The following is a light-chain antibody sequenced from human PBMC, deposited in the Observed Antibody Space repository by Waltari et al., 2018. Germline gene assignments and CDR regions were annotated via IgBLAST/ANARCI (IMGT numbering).Light chain of an antibody. CDR1: KSVGTD. J-gene: IGKJ1*01. V-gene: IGKV3-15*01. CDR2: GAS. CDR3: QQYNNRRT. Sequence: EIVMTKSPVTLSVSPGERATLSCRTSKSVGTDLAWYQQKPGQAPRLLVYGASTRVTGIPARFSGSGSGTQFTLTISSLQSEDFAVYYCQQYNNRRTFGQGTKVEI.